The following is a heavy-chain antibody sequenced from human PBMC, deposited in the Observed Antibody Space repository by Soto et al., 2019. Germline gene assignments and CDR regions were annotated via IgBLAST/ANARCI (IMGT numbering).Heavy chain of an antibody. D-gene: IGHD3-10*01. CDR2: IYPGDSDT. J-gene: IGHJ6*02. CDR3: AGGGVRGVITRTRDYYGMDV. V-gene: IGHV5-51*01. CDR1: GYSFTSYW. Sequence: GESLKISCKVSGYSFTSYWIGWVRQMPGKGLEWMGIIYPGDSDTRYSPSFQGQVTISADKSISTAYLQWSSLKASDTAMYYCAGGGVRGVITRTRDYYGMDVWGQGTTATVSS.